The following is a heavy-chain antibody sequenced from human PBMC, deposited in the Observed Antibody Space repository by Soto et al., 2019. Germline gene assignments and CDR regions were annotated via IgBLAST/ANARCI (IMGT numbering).Heavy chain of an antibody. V-gene: IGHV3-30*18. J-gene: IGHJ3*02. D-gene: IGHD3-16*01. CDR1: GFTLSSYG. Sequence: GGSLRLSCAASGFTLSSYGMHWVRQAPGKGLEWVAVISYDGSNKYYADSVKGRFTISRDNSKNTLYLQMNSLRAEDTAVYYCANDLGGGGAFDIWGQGTMVTVSS. CDR3: ANDLGGGGAFDI. CDR2: ISYDGSNK.